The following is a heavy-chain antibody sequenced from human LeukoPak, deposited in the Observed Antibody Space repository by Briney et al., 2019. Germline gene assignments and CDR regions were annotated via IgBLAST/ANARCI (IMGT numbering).Heavy chain of an antibody. CDR3: ARDPVSWFGEAERKFDY. V-gene: IGHV1-18*01. CDR1: GYTFTSYG. Sequence: ASVKVSCKASGYTFTSYGISWVRQAPGQGLEWMGWISAYNGNTNYAQKLQGRVTMTTDTSTSTAYMELRSLRSDDTAVYYCARDPVSWFGEAERKFDYWGQGTLVTASS. CDR2: ISAYNGNT. D-gene: IGHD3-10*01. J-gene: IGHJ4*02.